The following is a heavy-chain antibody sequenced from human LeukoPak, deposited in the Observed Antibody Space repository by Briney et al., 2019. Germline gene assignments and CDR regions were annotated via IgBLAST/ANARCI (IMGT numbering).Heavy chain of an antibody. Sequence: ASVKVSCKASGYTFTGYYMHWVRQAPGQGLEWMGWINPNSGGTNYAQKFRGRVTMTGDTSISTAYMELSRLRSDDTAVYYCAREEGIMIFGVVSTRDKNWFDPWGQGTLVTVSS. V-gene: IGHV1-2*02. D-gene: IGHD3-3*01. CDR2: INPNSGGT. CDR3: AREEGIMIFGVVSTRDKNWFDP. J-gene: IGHJ5*02. CDR1: GYTFTGYY.